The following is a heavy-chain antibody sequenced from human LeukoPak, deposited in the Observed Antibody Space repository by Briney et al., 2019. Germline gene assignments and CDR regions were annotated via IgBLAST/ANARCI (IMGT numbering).Heavy chain of an antibody. J-gene: IGHJ6*02. V-gene: IGHV4-61*01. CDR2: IYYSGST. CDR3: ARGNYGSSWYFDYYYYYGMDV. Sequence: SETLSLTCTVSGGSVSSGSYYWRWIRQPPGKGLEWIGYIYYSGSTNYNPSLKSRVTISVDTSKNQFSLKLSSVTAADTAVYYCARGNYGSSWYFDYYYYYGMDVWGQGTTVTVSS. D-gene: IGHD6-13*01. CDR1: GGSVSSGSYY.